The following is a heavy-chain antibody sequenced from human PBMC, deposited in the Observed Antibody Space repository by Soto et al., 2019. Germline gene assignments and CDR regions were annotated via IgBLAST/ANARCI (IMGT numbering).Heavy chain of an antibody. Sequence: QVQLVQSGAEVKEPGDSVRVSCEASGYTFTAYYIHWARQAPGQGLEWMGWINPKFGDTTYAQDFQVGLTFTRDMSISTVYMDLSRLTSDDTAIYYCARNMDYYYGPGSGNGHGVWGQGTTVNVFS. CDR1: GYTFTAYY. V-gene: IGHV1-2*02. CDR3: ARNMDYYYGPGSGNGHGV. J-gene: IGHJ6*02. D-gene: IGHD3-10*01. CDR2: INPKFGDT.